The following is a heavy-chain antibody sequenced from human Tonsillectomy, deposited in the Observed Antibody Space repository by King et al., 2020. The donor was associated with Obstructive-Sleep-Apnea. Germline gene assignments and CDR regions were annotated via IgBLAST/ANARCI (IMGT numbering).Heavy chain of an antibody. Sequence: VQLVESGGGVVQPGGSLRLSCAASGFTFSSYGMHWVRQAPGKGLEWVAFIRYDGSNKYYADSVKGRFTISRDNSKNTLYLQMNSLRAEDTAVYYCAKDGRFGRELVYYYYYGMDVWGHGTTVTVSS. J-gene: IGHJ6*02. CDR3: AKDGRFGRELVYYYYYGMDV. CDR1: GFTFSSYG. CDR2: IRYDGSNK. D-gene: IGHD2-15*01. V-gene: IGHV3-30*02.